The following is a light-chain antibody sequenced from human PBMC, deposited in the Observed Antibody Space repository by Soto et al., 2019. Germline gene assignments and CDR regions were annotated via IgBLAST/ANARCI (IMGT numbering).Light chain of an antibody. J-gene: IGKJ5*01. V-gene: IGKV1-5*01. Sequence: DIQMTQSPSSLSASVGDRVTITCRASQSISSWLAWYQQKPGKAPKLLIYDASSLESGVPSRFSGSGSGTEFTLTISSLQPDDFATYYCQQYNSYPITFCQGTRLDIK. CDR2: DAS. CDR1: QSISSW. CDR3: QQYNSYPIT.